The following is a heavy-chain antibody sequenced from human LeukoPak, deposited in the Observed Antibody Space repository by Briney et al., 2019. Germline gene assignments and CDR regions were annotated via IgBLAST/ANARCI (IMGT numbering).Heavy chain of an antibody. J-gene: IGHJ5*02. D-gene: IGHD2-15*01. CDR3: ARGCIGGSCWSRNWFDP. V-gene: IGHV3-48*02. CDR1: GSTFSSYT. Sequence: GGSLRLSCAASGSTFSSYTMNWVRQAPGKGLEWVSFISTTGSTIHYGDSVRGRFTISRDNAKNSLSLQMNSLRDEDTAVYYCARGCIGGSCWSRNWFDPWGQGTLVTVSS. CDR2: ISTTGSTI.